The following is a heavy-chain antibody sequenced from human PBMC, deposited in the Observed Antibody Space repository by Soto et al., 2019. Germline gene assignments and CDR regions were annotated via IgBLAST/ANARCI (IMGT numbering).Heavy chain of an antibody. J-gene: IGHJ5*02. V-gene: IGHV1-18*01. CDR2: ISAYNGNT. CDR3: ARATAHYYDSSGYYSLSRFDP. Sequence: ASVKVSCKASGYTFTSYGISWVRQAPGQGLEWMGWISAYNGNTNYAQKLQGRVTMTTDTSTRTAYMELRSLRSDDTAVYYCARATAHYYDSSGYYSLSRFDPGGQGTLVT. D-gene: IGHD3-22*01. CDR1: GYTFTSYG.